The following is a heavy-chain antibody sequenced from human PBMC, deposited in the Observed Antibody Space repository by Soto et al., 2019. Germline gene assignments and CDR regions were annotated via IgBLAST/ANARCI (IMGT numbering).Heavy chain of an antibody. Sequence: GGSLRLSCAASGFSVSTNYMTWVRQAPGKWLEWVSVIYSGGSTYYADSVKGRFTISRDNSKNTLHLQMNSLRAEDTAVYYCARSAPLRTSTYYYDSSSSYYVRPLDYWGQGXLVTVYS. V-gene: IGHV3-53*01. J-gene: IGHJ4*02. CDR3: ARSAPLRTSTYYYDSSSSYYVRPLDY. D-gene: IGHD3-22*01. CDR2: IYSGGST. CDR1: GFSVSTNY.